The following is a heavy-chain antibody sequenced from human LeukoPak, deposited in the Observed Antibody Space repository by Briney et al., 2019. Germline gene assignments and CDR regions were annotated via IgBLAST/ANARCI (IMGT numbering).Heavy chain of an antibody. CDR2: INHSGST. V-gene: IGHV4-34*01. CDR1: GGSFSGYY. J-gene: IGHJ4*02. D-gene: IGHD3-16*02. Sequence: PSETLSHTCAVYGGSFSGYYWSWIRQPPGKGLEWIGEINHSGSTNYNPSLKSRVTISVDTSKNQFSLKLSSVTAADTAVYYCARAEIKLYNQRRYYFDYWGQGTLVTVSS. CDR3: ARAEIKLYNQRRYYFDY.